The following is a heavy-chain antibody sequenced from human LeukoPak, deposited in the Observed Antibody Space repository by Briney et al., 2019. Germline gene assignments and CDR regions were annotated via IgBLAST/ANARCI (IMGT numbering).Heavy chain of an antibody. Sequence: GGSLRLSCAASGFTFSSYAMSWVRQAPGKGLEWVSAICGSGGSTYYADSVKGRFTISRDNSKNTLYLQMNSLRAEDTAVYYCARWIAVAGANTFDIWGQGTLVTVSS. J-gene: IGHJ3*02. V-gene: IGHV3-23*01. CDR2: ICGSGGST. CDR1: GFTFSSYA. D-gene: IGHD6-19*01. CDR3: ARWIAVAGANTFDI.